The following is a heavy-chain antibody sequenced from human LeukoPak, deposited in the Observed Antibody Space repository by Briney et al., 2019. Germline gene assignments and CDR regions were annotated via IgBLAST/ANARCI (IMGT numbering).Heavy chain of an antibody. Sequence: PGGSLRLSCAASGLTFSTYAMSWVRQAPGKGLEWVSAISGGGDRTYYADSVKGRFTISRDNSKNTLYVQMNSLRAEDTAVYYCARGNSGHCTGATCYALDYWGQGTLVTVSS. CDR3: ARGNSGHCTGATCYALDY. CDR1: GLTFSTYA. V-gene: IGHV3-23*01. CDR2: ISGGGDRT. J-gene: IGHJ4*02. D-gene: IGHD2-2*01.